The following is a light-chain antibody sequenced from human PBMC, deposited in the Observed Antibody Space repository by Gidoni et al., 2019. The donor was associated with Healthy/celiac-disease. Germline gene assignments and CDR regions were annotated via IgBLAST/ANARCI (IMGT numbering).Light chain of an antibody. CDR2: SNN. CDR1: SSNIGRKT. J-gene: IGLJ3*02. CDR3: AACDASLNGRWV. Sequence: QSVLTQPPSASGTPGQRVTISCSGRSSNIGRKTVNWYQQLPGTAPKLLIYSNNQRPSAVPPRFSCSTSGTSASLAIRGLPSEDAADYYCAACDASLNGRWVFGGGTKLTVL. V-gene: IGLV1-44*01.